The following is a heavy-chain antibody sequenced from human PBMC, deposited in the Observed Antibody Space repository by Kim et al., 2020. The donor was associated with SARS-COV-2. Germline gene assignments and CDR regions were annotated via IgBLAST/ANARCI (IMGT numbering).Heavy chain of an antibody. Sequence: ASVKGRFTVSRDNPNNVMFWQLDSLRPEDTAVYYCAREGQSSGRAGTYDVWGRGTLVTVSS. V-gene: IGHV3-30*01. D-gene: IGHD1-1*01. CDR3: AREGQSSGRAGTYDV. J-gene: IGHJ3*01.